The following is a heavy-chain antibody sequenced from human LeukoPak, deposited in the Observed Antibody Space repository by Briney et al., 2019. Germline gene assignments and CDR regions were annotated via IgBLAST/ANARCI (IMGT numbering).Heavy chain of an antibody. Sequence: SVKVSCKASGGTFSSYAISWVRQAPGHGLEWMGGVIPIFGTANYAQKFQGRVTITTDESTSTAYKELSSLRSEDTAVYYCARGGVRSSSWYWVPEDYYYYMDVWGKGTTVTVSS. CDR1: GGTFSSYA. J-gene: IGHJ6*03. CDR3: ARGGVRSSSWYWVPEDYYYYMDV. D-gene: IGHD6-13*01. V-gene: IGHV1-69*05. CDR2: VIPIFGTA.